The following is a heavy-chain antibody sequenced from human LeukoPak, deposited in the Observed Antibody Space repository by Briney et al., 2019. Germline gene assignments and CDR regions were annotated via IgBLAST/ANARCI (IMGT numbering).Heavy chain of an antibody. CDR2: IDWDDDK. Sequence: SGPTLVNPTQHLTLTCTSSGFSLSTSGMCVSWIRQPPGKALEWLARIDWDDDKYYSTSLKTRLTISKDTSKNQVVLTMTNMDPVDTATYYCARTSTYGSGSSFDYWGQGTLVTVSS. CDR3: ARTSTYGSGSSFDY. CDR1: GFSLSTSGMC. V-gene: IGHV2-70*11. J-gene: IGHJ4*02. D-gene: IGHD3-10*01.